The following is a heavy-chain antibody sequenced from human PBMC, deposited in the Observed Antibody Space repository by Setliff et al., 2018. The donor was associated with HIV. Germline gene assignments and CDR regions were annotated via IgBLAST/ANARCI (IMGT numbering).Heavy chain of an antibody. V-gene: IGHV1-69*13. D-gene: IGHD3-22*01. CDR3: ARGVTRDSIGYYRDEYFQY. Sequence: SVKVSCKASGGTFSSYAISWVRQAPGRGLEWVGGIIPLFGTVNYAQRLQGRVTATADESTTTAYMELRTLRSDDTAVYYCARGVTRDSIGYYRDEYFQYWGQGTLVTVSS. J-gene: IGHJ1*01. CDR1: GGTFSSYA. CDR2: IIPLFGTV.